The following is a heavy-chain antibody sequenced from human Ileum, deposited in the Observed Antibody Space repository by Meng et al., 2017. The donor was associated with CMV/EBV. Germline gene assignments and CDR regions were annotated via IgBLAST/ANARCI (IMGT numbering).Heavy chain of an antibody. V-gene: IGHV1-2*02. CDR1: TFPGYY. Sequence: TFPGYYMHWVRQAPGQGLEWMGWINPNSGGTNYAQKFQGRVTMTRDTSISTAYMELSRLRSDDTAVYYCARSCGGDCYSGVGFDYWGQGTLVTVSS. CDR2: INPNSGGT. D-gene: IGHD2-21*01. J-gene: IGHJ4*02. CDR3: ARSCGGDCYSGVGFDY.